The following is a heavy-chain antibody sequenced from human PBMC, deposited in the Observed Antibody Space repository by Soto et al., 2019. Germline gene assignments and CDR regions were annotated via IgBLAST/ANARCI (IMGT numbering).Heavy chain of an antibody. Sequence: GGSLRLSCAASGFTFSNAWMNWVRQAPGKGLEWVGRIKSKTDGGKKDYAEPEKGRFTISSNDSKNTLYLQMNSLKTEATAVYYCTTSANSSSSGMDVWGQGTTVTVSS. CDR2: IKSKTDGGKK. D-gene: IGHD6-13*01. CDR1: GFTFSNAW. CDR3: TTSANSSSSGMDV. J-gene: IGHJ6*02. V-gene: IGHV3-15*07.